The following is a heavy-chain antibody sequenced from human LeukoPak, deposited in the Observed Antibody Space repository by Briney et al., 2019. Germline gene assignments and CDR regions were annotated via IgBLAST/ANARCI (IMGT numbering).Heavy chain of an antibody. CDR3: ARYFIFRDKNYMDV. V-gene: IGHV4-59*01. CDR1: GASITSYY. J-gene: IGHJ6*03. D-gene: IGHD2/OR15-2a*01. Sequence: SETLSLTCSVSGASITSYYWSWVRQSPGKGLEWIAYMKYSANTKYSPSLQSRVSMSLDTSTNQFSLKLTSVTSADTAVYYCARYFIFRDKNYMDVWGKGTTVTVSS. CDR2: MKYSANT.